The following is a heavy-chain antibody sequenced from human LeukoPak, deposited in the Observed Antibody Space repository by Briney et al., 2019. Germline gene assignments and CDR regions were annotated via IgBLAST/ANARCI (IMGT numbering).Heavy chain of an antibody. CDR1: GFTFNSYM. J-gene: IGHJ4*02. CDR2: ISISSSSI. D-gene: IGHD1-26*01. Sequence: GGSLRLSCAASGFTFNSYMMNWVRQAPGKGLEWVSSISISSSSISYADSVKGRFTISRDHAKNSVYLQINSLRAEDTAVYYCAKSAREYFDNWGQGTLVAVSS. CDR3: AKSAREYFDN. V-gene: IGHV3-21*01.